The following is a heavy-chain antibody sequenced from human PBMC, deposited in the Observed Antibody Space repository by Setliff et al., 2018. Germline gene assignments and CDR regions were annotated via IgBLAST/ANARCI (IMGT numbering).Heavy chain of an antibody. Sequence: SETLSLTCTVSGGSISSYYWSWIRQPPGKGLEWIGYIYTRGSTNYNPSLRSRVTIAVDTSKKQYSLNLSSVTAADTAVYYCARGGGRFRQLGAPGVHTFDIWGQGTMVTVSS. V-gene: IGHV4-4*08. CDR2: IYTRGST. CDR1: GGSISSYY. D-gene: IGHD1-1*01. CDR3: ARGGGRFRQLGAPGVHTFDI. J-gene: IGHJ3*02.